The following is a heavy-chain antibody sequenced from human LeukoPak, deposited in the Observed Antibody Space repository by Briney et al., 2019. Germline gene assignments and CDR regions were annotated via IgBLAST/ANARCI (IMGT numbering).Heavy chain of an antibody. J-gene: IGHJ4*02. CDR2: IYAGDSHT. V-gene: IGHV5-51*01. Sequence: GESLKISCKGSGFTFTNYWIAWVRQMPGKGLEWMGSIYAGDSHTRYSPSFQGQVTISADMSINTAYLHLSSLKASDPAMYYCARHEIGWENRGSSPAPYYFDYWGQGSLVTVSS. D-gene: IGHD6-13*01. CDR3: ARHEIGWENRGSSPAPYYFDY. CDR1: GFTFTNYW.